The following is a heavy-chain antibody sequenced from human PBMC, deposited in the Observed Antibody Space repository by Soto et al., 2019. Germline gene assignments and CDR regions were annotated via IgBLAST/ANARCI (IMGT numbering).Heavy chain of an antibody. J-gene: IGHJ4*02. D-gene: IGHD3-10*01. CDR3: ARAGAALVRGSMGGFEY. Sequence: QVHLQQWGAGLLKPSETLSLTCAVNGGAFNGYYWTWIRQSPGKGLQWIGEINHSGTVDYNPSLKSRVTFSMDTSKKQFSLPLTSVTAADTAVYYCARAGAALVRGSMGGFEYWGQGTLVTVSS. V-gene: IGHV4-34*01. CDR2: INHSGTV. CDR1: GGAFNGYY.